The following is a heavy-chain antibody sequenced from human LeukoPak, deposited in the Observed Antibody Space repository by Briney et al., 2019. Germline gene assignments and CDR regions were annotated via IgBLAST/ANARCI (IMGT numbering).Heavy chain of an antibody. CDR2: ISSSSSYI. CDR1: GFTFSSYS. CDR3: ARVGQLTYAGHDAFDI. J-gene: IGHJ3*02. D-gene: IGHD6-6*01. V-gene: IGHV3-21*01. Sequence: GGSLRLSCAASGFTFSSYSMNWVRQAPGKGLEWVSSISSSSSYIYYADSVKGRFTISRDNAKNSLYLQMNSLRAEDTAVYYCARVGQLTYAGHDAFDIWGQGTMVTVSS.